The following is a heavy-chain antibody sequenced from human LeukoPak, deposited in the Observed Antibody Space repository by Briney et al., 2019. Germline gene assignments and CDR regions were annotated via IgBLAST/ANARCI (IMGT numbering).Heavy chain of an antibody. CDR3: ARDRITMVRGAMGNWFDP. D-gene: IGHD3-10*01. J-gene: IGHJ5*02. V-gene: IGHV1-2*02. CDR1: GYTFTGYY. CDR2: INPNSGGT. Sequence: ASVKVSCKASGYTFTGYYMHWVRQAPGQGLEWMGWINPNSGGTNYAQKFQGRVTMTRDTSISTAYMELSRLRSDDTAVYYCARDRITMVRGAMGNWFDPWGQGTLVTVSS.